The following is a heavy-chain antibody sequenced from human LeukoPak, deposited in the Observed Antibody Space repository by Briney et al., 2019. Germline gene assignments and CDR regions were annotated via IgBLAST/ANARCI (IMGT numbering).Heavy chain of an antibody. D-gene: IGHD6-13*01. CDR1: GYTFTSYD. J-gene: IGHJ4*02. CDR3: ARGLRREQQLLRAFDS. CDR2: MNPNSGNT. Sequence: ASVNVSCKVSGYTFTSYDINWVRQATGQGLEWVGWMNPNSGNTGYAQKFQGRVTMASNTSISTAYMELSGLTSEDTAVYYCARGLRREQQLLRAFDSWGQGTLVTVSS. V-gene: IGHV1-8*01.